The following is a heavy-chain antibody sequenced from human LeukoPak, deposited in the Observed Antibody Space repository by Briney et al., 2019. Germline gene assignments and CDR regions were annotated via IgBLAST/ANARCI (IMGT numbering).Heavy chain of an antibody. CDR1: GYTFTGYY. Sequence: ASVKVSCKASGYTFTGYYMHWVRQAPGQGLEWMGWINPNSGGTNYAQKFQGRVTMTRDTSISTAYMELSRLRSDDTAVYYCARVSLFYGDHAHPWFDPWGQGTLVTVSS. J-gene: IGHJ5*02. D-gene: IGHD4-17*01. CDR3: ARVSLFYGDHAHPWFDP. V-gene: IGHV1-2*02. CDR2: INPNSGGT.